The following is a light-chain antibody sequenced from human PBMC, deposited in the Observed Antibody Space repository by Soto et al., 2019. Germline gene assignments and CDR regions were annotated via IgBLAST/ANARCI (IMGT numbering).Light chain of an antibody. Sequence: DIVMTQSPDSLAVSLGERATINCKSSQSVLYSSNNKKYLAWYQQKPGQPPKLLIYWASTRESGVPDRFSGSGSGTDFTLTICSLQAEDVAVYYCQQYYSTPHTFGQGTKLEIK. V-gene: IGKV4-1*01. CDR3: QQYYSTPHT. J-gene: IGKJ2*01. CDR2: WAS. CDR1: QSVLYSSNNKKY.